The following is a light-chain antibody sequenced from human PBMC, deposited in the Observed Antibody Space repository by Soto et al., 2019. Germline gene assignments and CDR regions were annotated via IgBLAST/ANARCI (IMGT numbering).Light chain of an antibody. V-gene: IGKV3-11*01. Sequence: EVVLTQSPDTRPLSEGERATLSCRASQSVSSYLAWYQQKPAQAPRLLIYGASNRATGIPARFSDSGSGTDFTLTISSLEPEDSAVYYCLQRSNWLTFGGGTKVDIK. J-gene: IGKJ4*01. CDR3: LQRSNWLT. CDR2: GAS. CDR1: QSVSSY.